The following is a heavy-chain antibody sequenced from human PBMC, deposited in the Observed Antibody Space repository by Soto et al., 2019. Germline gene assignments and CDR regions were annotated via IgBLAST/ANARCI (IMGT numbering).Heavy chain of an antibody. CDR2: ISYDGSNK. Sequence: QVQLVESGGGVVQPGRSLRLSCAASGFTFSSYGMHWVRQAPGKGLEWVAVISYDGSNKYYADSVKGRFTISRDNSKNTLYLQMSSLRAEDTAVYYCAKVGDYSVDYWGQGTLVTVSS. CDR3: AKVGDYSVDY. CDR1: GFTFSSYG. D-gene: IGHD2-15*01. V-gene: IGHV3-30*18. J-gene: IGHJ4*02.